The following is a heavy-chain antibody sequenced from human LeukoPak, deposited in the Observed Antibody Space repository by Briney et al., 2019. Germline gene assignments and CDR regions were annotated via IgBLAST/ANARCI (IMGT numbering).Heavy chain of an antibody. CDR2: IYTSGST. D-gene: IGHD3-22*01. CDR3: ARGGYYYDSSGANRDYYYYYMDV. Sequence: SETLSLTCTVSGGTISTYYWSWIRQPAGKGLEWIGRIYTSGSTNYNPSLKSRVTISVDTSKNQFSLKLSSVTAADTAVYYCARGGYYYDSSGANRDYYYYYMDVWGKGTTVTVSS. V-gene: IGHV4-4*07. CDR1: GGTISTYY. J-gene: IGHJ6*03.